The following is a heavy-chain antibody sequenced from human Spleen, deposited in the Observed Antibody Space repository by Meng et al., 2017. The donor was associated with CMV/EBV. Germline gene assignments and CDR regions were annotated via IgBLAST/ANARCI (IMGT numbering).Heavy chain of an antibody. CDR2: INSDGSST. D-gene: IGHD7-27*01. CDR1: GFTFSTYW. CDR3: ARVDLTGDLRYDY. V-gene: IGHV3-74*01. Sequence: AASGFTFSTYWMHWVRQAPGKGLVWVSHINSDGSSTSYADSVKGRFTISRDNAKNTLYLQMNSLRAGDTAVYYCARVDLTGDLRYDYWGQGTLVTVS. J-gene: IGHJ4*02.